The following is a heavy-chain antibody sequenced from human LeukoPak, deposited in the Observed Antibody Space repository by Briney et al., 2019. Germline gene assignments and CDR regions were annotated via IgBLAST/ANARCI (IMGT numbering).Heavy chain of an antibody. CDR3: AKGSESYNDILTGYYRTYYYYMDV. CDR1: GFTFDDYA. J-gene: IGHJ6*03. CDR2: ISWDGGST. V-gene: IGHV3-43D*03. D-gene: IGHD3-9*01. Sequence: GRSLRLSCAASGFTFDDYAMHWVRQAPGKGLEWVSLISWDGGSTYYADSVKGRFTISRDNSKNSLYLQMNSLRAEDTALYYCAKGSESYNDILTGYYRTYYYYMDVWGKGTTVTVSS.